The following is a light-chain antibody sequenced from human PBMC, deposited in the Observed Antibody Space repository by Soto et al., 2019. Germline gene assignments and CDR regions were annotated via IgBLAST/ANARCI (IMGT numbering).Light chain of an antibody. CDR3: HQYYNWPPWT. Sequence: VVMTQSPATLSVSPGERATLSCWASQSISGNLAWYQQKPGQAPRLLIYDASTRATGIPARFSGHGSGTQFTLTITSLQSEDVAAYYCHQYYNWPPWTFGQGTKVEVK. V-gene: IGKV3-15*01. J-gene: IGKJ1*01. CDR1: QSISGN. CDR2: DAS.